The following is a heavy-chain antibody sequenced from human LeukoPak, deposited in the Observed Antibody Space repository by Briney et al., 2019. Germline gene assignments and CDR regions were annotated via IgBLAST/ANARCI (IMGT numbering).Heavy chain of an antibody. CDR1: GGSISSYY. CDR3: ARALPPYDFWSGYGGYYFDY. J-gene: IGHJ4*02. CDR2: IYTSGST. Sequence: SETLSLTCTVSGGSISSYYWSWIRQPAGKGLEWIGRIYTSGSTNYNPSLKSRVTMSVDTSKNQFSLKLSSVTAADTAVYYCARALPPYDFWSGYGGYYFDYWGQGTLVTVSS. V-gene: IGHV4-4*07. D-gene: IGHD3-3*01.